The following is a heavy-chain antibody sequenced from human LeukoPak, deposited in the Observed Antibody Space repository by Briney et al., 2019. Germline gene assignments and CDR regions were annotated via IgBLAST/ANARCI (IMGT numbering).Heavy chain of an antibody. CDR1: GFTFSSNW. V-gene: IGHV3-7*01. CDR3: ARDPPLITAAGSRYFQH. Sequence: GGSLRLSCAASGFTFSSNWMSWVRQAPGKGLEWVANIKQDGSEKYYVDSVKGRFTISRDNAKSSLYLQMNSLRAEDTAVYYCARDPPLITAAGSRYFQHWGQGTLVTVSA. CDR2: IKQDGSEK. J-gene: IGHJ1*01. D-gene: IGHD6-13*01.